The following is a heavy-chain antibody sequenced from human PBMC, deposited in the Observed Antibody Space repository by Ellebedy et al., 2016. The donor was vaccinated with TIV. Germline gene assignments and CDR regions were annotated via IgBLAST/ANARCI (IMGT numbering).Heavy chain of an antibody. J-gene: IGHJ3*02. CDR2: IIPILGIA. CDR3: AREGQNVDTAMGDAFDI. Sequence: SVKVSXXASGGTFSSYAISWVRQAPGQGLEWMGRIIPILGIANYAQKFQGRVTITADKSTSTAYMELSSLRSEDTAVYYCAREGQNVDTAMGDAFDIWGQGTMVTVSS. CDR1: GGTFSSYA. V-gene: IGHV1-69*04. D-gene: IGHD5-18*01.